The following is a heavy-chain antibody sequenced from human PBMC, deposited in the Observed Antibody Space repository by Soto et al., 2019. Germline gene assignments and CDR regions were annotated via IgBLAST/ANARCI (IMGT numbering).Heavy chain of an antibody. V-gene: IGHV1-24*01. D-gene: IGHD6-6*01. CDR1: GYTLTELS. CDR2: FDPEDGET. CDR3: AGYSSSKWGWFDP. Sequence: ASVKVSCKVSGYTLTELSMHWVRQAPGKGLEWMGGFDPEDGETIYAQKFQGRVTITRDTSASTAYMELSSLRSEDTAVYYCAGYSSSKWGWFDPWGQGTLVTVSS. J-gene: IGHJ5*02.